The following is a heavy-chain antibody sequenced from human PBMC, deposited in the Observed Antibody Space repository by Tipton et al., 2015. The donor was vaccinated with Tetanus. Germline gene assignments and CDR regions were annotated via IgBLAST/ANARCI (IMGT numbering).Heavy chain of an antibody. CDR3: ARDIRRVGATLYFDY. J-gene: IGHJ4*02. CDR1: GFTFTRYP. CDR2: ILGDDSST. Sequence: SLRLSCAASGFTFTRYPMHWVRQAPGKGLEYVASILGDDSSTLYASSMKGRFTITRDNSKNTLYLQMNSLRAEDTAVYYCARDIRRVGATLYFDYWGQGAQVTVSP. D-gene: IGHD1-26*01. V-gene: IGHV3-64*01.